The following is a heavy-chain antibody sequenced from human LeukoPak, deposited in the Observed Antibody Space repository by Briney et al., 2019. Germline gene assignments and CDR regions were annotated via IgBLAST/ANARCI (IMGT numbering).Heavy chain of an antibody. J-gene: IGHJ4*02. Sequence: SETLSLTCTVSGGSISSYYWSWIRQPPGKGLEWIGYTYYSGSTNYNPSLKSRVTISVDTSKNQFSLKLSSVTAADTAVYYCATAYSYGSQIFDYWGQGTLVTVSS. V-gene: IGHV4-59*01. CDR1: GGSISSYY. D-gene: IGHD5-18*01. CDR3: ATAYSYGSQIFDY. CDR2: TYYSGST.